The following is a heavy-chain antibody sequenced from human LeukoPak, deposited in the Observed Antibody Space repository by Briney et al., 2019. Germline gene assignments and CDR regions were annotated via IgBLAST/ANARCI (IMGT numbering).Heavy chain of an antibody. CDR2: INPSGGST. V-gene: IGHV1-46*01. J-gene: IGHJ4*02. Sequence: ASVKVSCKASGYTFTGYYMHWVRQAPGQGLEWMGIINPSGGSTSYAQKFQGRVTITTDESTSTAYMELSSLRSEDTAVYYCARGSYGGNPTYFDYWGQGTLVTVSS. CDR1: GYTFTGYY. CDR3: ARGSYGGNPTYFDY. D-gene: IGHD4-23*01.